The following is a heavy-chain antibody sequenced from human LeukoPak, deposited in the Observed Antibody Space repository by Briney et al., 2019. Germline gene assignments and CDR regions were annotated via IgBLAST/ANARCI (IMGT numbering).Heavy chain of an antibody. D-gene: IGHD1-14*01. Sequence: GGSLRLSCAASGFTFSSYAMHWVRQAPGKGLEWVAVISYDGSNKYYADSVKGRFTISRDNSKNTLYLQMNSLRAEDTAVYYCARDGGLTPYYYYYYGMDVWGQGTTVTVSS. CDR2: ISYDGSNK. J-gene: IGHJ6*02. CDR3: ARDGGLTPYYYYYYGMDV. CDR1: GFTFSSYA. V-gene: IGHV3-30*04.